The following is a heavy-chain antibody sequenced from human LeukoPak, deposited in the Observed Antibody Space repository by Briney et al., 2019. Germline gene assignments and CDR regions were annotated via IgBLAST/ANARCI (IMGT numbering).Heavy chain of an antibody. J-gene: IGHJ4*02. D-gene: IGHD3-16*01. V-gene: IGHV3-66*01. CDR2: IYTGGNT. CDR1: GFTVSSKY. CDR3: AADLGTLTDY. Sequence: GGSLRLSCAASGFTVSSKYMTWVRQAPGKGLEWVSVIYTGGNTYYADSVKGRFTISRDNSKNTLYLQINSPRAEDTAVYYCAADLGTLTDYWGQGTLVTVSS.